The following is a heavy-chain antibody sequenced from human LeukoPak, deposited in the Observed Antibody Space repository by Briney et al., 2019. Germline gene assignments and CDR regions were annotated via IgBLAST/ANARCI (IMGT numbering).Heavy chain of an antibody. Sequence: ASVKVSCKASGYTFTSYGISWVRQAPRQGLEWMGWISAYNGNTNYAQKLQGRVTMTTDTSASTAYMELRSLRSDDTAMYYCARDNILTGHDYWGQGTLVTVSS. CDR2: ISAYNGNT. CDR3: ARDNILTGHDY. CDR1: GYTFTSYG. J-gene: IGHJ4*02. D-gene: IGHD3-9*01. V-gene: IGHV1-18*04.